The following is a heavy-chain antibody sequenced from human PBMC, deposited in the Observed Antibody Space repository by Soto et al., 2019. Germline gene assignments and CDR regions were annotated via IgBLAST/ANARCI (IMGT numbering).Heavy chain of an antibody. V-gene: IGHV3-21*01. CDR3: ARGKGMDV. J-gene: IGHJ6*02. Sequence: EVQLVESGGGLVKPGGSLRLSCAASGFTFSSYSMNWVRQAPGKGLEWVSSISGGSSFIHYADSVKGRFTISRDNAKNSLYLQMNSLGAEDTAVYYCARGKGMDVWGQGTTVTVSS. CDR1: GFTFSSYS. CDR2: ISGGSSFI.